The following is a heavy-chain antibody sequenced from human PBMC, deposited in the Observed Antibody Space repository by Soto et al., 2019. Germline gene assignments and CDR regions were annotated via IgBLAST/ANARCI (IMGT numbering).Heavy chain of an antibody. Sequence: VQLRESGPGQVKTSGTLSLTCAVSGGSMKTTNWWSWVRQPPAKGLEWIGEVFHSGITRYNPSLKSRATVSVDTSKNQFCLNLASVTAADTAVYYCTKDEAGSPFRYWGQGALVTVSS. CDR3: TKDEAGSPFRY. CDR1: GGSMKTTNW. J-gene: IGHJ4*02. CDR2: VFHSGIT. V-gene: IGHV4-4*02. D-gene: IGHD3-10*01.